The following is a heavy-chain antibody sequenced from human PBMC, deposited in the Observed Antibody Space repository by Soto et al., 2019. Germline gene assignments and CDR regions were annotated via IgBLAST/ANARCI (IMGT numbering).Heavy chain of an antibody. Sequence: QVQLQESGPGLVKPSETLSLTCTVSGGSISSYYWSWIRQPPGKGLEWIGYIYYSGSTNYNPSLKSRVTISVDTSKNQFSLKLSSVTAADTAVYYCARSQQWLVHPYFDYWGQGTLVTVSS. D-gene: IGHD6-19*01. V-gene: IGHV4-59*01. J-gene: IGHJ4*02. CDR3: ARSQQWLVHPYFDY. CDR1: GGSISSYY. CDR2: IYYSGST.